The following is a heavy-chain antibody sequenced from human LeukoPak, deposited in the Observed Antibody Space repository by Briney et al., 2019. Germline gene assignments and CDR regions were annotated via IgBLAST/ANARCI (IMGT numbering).Heavy chain of an antibody. CDR1: GYSISSGYY. CDR2: IYHSGST. Sequence: PSETLSLTCAVSGYSISSGYYWGWIRPPPGKGLEWIGSIYHSGSTYYNPSLKSRVTISVDTSKNQFSMKLSSVTAADTAVYYCAREIAVAGHRDYWGQGTLVTVSS. J-gene: IGHJ4*02. CDR3: AREIAVAGHRDY. D-gene: IGHD6-19*01. V-gene: IGHV4-38-2*02.